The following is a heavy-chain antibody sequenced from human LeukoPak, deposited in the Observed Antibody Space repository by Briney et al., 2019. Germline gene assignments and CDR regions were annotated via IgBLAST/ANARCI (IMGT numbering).Heavy chain of an antibody. CDR1: GYTFIDYY. CDR2: INPNSGGT. V-gene: IGHV1-2*02. D-gene: IGHD3-3*01. J-gene: IGHJ6*03. Sequence: GASVKVSCKASGYTFIDYYIHWVRQAPGQGLEWMGWINPNSGGTNYAQKFQGRVTMTRDTSISTAYMELSRLRSDDTAVYYCASYYDFWSGAHHYYMDVWGKGTTVTVSS. CDR3: ASYYDFWSGAHHYYMDV.